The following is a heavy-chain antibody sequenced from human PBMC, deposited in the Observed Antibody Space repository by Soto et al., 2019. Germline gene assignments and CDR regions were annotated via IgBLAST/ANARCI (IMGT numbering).Heavy chain of an antibody. CDR1: GFTFSSYA. J-gene: IGHJ4*02. D-gene: IGHD4-17*01. V-gene: IGHV3-30-3*01. Sequence: QVQLVESGGGVVQPGRSLRLSCAASGFTFSSYAMHWVRQAPGKGLEWVAVISYDGSNKYYADSVKGRFTISRDNSKNTLYLQMNRLRAEDTAVYYCARVGDYRDYEAFDYWGQGTLVTVSS. CDR2: ISYDGSNK. CDR3: ARVGDYRDYEAFDY.